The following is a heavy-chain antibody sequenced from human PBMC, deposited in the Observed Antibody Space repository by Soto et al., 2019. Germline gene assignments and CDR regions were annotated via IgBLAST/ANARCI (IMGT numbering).Heavy chain of an antibody. J-gene: IGHJ4*02. CDR2: INPNSGGT. Sequence: ASVKVSCKASGYTFTGYYMHWVRQAPGQGLEWMGWINPNSGGTNYAQKFQGRVTMTRDTSISTAYMELSRLRSDDTAVYYCARDLIAVAGTREGYWGQGTMVTVSS. CDR3: ARDLIAVAGTREGY. CDR1: GYTFTGYY. V-gene: IGHV1-2*02. D-gene: IGHD6-19*01.